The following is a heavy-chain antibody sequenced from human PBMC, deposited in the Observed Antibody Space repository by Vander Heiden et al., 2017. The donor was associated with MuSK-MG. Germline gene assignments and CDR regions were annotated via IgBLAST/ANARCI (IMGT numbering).Heavy chain of an antibody. CDR3: ARAPDTVTTWDKHWYFDL. CDR2: ISTSSSYI. Sequence: EVQLVESGGGLVKPGGSLRLSCAASAFTFSRYRLNWVRQAPGKGLEWVSSISTSSSYIYYADSVKGRFTISRDNAKNSLYLQMNSLRAEDTAVFYCARAPDTVTTWDKHWYFDLWGRGTLVTVSS. CDR1: AFTFSRYR. V-gene: IGHV3-21*01. D-gene: IGHD4-17*01. J-gene: IGHJ2*01.